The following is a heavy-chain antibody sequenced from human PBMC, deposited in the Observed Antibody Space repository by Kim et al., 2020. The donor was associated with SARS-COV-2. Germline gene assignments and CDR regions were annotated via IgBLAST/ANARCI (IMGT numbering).Heavy chain of an antibody. CDR1: GYTFIGYY. CDR3: ARGGNSGYYQGADP. CDR2: INPNNGEA. Sequence: ASVKVSCKTSGYTFIGYYIHWARQAPGQGLEWMGWINPNNGEADYAQRFKGRVTLTRDTSISTAYLELSSLRSDDTAVYYCARGGNSGYYQGADPSGQG. J-gene: IGHJ5*02. V-gene: IGHV1-2*02. D-gene: IGHD5-12*01.